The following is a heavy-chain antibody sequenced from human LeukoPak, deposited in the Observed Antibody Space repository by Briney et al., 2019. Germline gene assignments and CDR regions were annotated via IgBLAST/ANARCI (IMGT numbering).Heavy chain of an antibody. Sequence: PSETLSLTCAVYGGSFSSYYWSWIRQPPGKGLEWIGYIYYSGSTNYNPSLKSRVTISVDTSKNQFSLKLSSVTAADTAVYYCARVPTYYDSPQGDYWGQGTLVTVSS. J-gene: IGHJ4*02. D-gene: IGHD3-22*01. CDR1: GGSFSSYY. CDR2: IYYSGST. V-gene: IGHV4-59*01. CDR3: ARVPTYYDSPQGDY.